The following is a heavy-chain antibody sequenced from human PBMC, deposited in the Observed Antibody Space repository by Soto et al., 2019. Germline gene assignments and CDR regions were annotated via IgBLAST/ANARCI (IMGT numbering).Heavy chain of an antibody. CDR3: ARDFGTTSRFDP. J-gene: IGHJ5*02. CDR2: ISHNGNT. Sequence: SETLFLTCTVSGGSINNQYWTWIRQPPGKGLEWIGYISHNGNTNYNPSLRSRVIISSDTSKSQFSLKVSSVTAADTAVYYCARDFGTTSRFDPWGQGILVTVSS. V-gene: IGHV4-59*11. CDR1: GGSINNQY. D-gene: IGHD1-7*01.